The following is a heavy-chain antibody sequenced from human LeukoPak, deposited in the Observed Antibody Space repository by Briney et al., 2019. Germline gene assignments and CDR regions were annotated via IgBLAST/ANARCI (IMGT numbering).Heavy chain of an antibody. J-gene: IGHJ4*02. CDR3: AKGGRRHYGDYVAF. Sequence: SGGSLRLSCDASGFTLNSYAMNWVRQAPGKGLEWVSVISASGDNTYYADSVKGRFTISRDDSKNTVYLQMNSLRADDTAVYHCAKGGRRHYGDYVAFWGQGTLVTVSS. D-gene: IGHD4-17*01. V-gene: IGHV3-23*01. CDR1: GFTLNSYA. CDR2: ISASGDNT.